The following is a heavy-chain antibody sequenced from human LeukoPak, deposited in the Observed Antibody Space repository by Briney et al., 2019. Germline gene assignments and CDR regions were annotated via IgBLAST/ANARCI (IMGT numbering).Heavy chain of an antibody. V-gene: IGHV4-39*01. D-gene: IGHD6-19*01. CDR1: GGSISSSTYY. CDR2: IYYSGST. Sequence: SETLPLTCTVSGGSISSSTYYWGWIRQPPGTGLEWIGSIYYSGSTYYNPSLKSRVTISVDTSKNQFSLKLSSVTAADTAVYYCARRIAVAGYWYFDLWGRGTLVTVSS. J-gene: IGHJ2*01. CDR3: ARRIAVAGYWYFDL.